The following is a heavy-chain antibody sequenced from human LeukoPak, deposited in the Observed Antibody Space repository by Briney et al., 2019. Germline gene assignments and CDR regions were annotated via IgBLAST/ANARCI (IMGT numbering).Heavy chain of an antibody. CDR1: GGSVSSGTHY. CDR2: IYYTGST. J-gene: IGHJ4*02. V-gene: IGHV4-61*01. Sequence: SETLSLTCTVSGGSVSSGTHYWSWIRQPPGKGLEWIGYIYYTGSTNYNPSLKSRVSMSIDTSKNQFSLKLTSVTAADTAVYYCASAPNVDFYDYWGQGTLVTVPS. CDR3: ASAPNVDFYDY.